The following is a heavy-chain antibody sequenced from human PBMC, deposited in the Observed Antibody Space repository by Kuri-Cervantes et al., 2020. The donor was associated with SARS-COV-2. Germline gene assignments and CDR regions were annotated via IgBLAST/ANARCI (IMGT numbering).Heavy chain of an antibody. J-gene: IGHJ4*02. CDR2: VYYSGIT. CDR1: GDSIRDYY. Sequence: GSLRLSCNVPGDSIRDYYWNWIRQSPGKGLEWIGYVYYSGITDYNPSLKSRVTISVHTSKNQFSLRLNSVTAADTAIYYCARSWVSVAARYGGFDNWGQGTLVTVSS. CDR3: ARSWVSVAARYGGFDN. V-gene: IGHV4-59*01. D-gene: IGHD6-19*01.